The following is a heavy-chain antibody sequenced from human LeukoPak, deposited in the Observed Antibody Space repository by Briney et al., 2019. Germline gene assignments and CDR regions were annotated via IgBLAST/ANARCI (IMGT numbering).Heavy chain of an antibody. CDR2: IRYDGSNK. J-gene: IGHJ5*02. CDR1: GFTFSSYG. V-gene: IGHV3-30*02. Sequence: GGSLRLSCAASGFTFSSYGMHWVRQAPGKGLEWVAFIRYDGSNKYYADSVKGRFTISRDNSKNTLYLQMNSLRAEDTAVYYCAREPRVMVQWFDPWGQGTLVTVSS. D-gene: IGHD3-10*01. CDR3: AREPRVMVQWFDP.